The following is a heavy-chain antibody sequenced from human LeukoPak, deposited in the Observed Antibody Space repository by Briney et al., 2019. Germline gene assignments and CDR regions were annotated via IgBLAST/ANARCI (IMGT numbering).Heavy chain of an antibody. CDR2: ISWNSGSI. J-gene: IGHJ6*02. V-gene: IGHV3-9*01. Sequence: GGSLRLSCAASGFTFDDYAMHWVRQAPGKGLEWVSGISWNSGSIGYADSVKGRFTISRDNAKNSLYLQMNSLRAEDTALYYCAKGGTGGPGYYYYYGMDVWGQGTTVTVSS. CDR1: GFTFDDYA. CDR3: AKGGTGGPGYYYYYGMDV.